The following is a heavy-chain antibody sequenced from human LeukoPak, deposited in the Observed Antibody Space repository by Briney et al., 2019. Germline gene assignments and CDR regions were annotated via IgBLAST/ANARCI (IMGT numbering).Heavy chain of an antibody. D-gene: IGHD1-1*01. J-gene: IGHJ6*02. CDR1: GFTFSSYD. Sequence: PGGSLRLSCAASGFTFSSYDMHWVRQATGKGLEWVSAIGTAGDTYYPGSVKGRFTISRENAKNSLYLQMNSLRAGDTAVYYCARGNGTTLYYYYGMDVWGQGTTVTVSS. CDR2: IGTAGDT. V-gene: IGHV3-13*01. CDR3: ARGNGTTLYYYYGMDV.